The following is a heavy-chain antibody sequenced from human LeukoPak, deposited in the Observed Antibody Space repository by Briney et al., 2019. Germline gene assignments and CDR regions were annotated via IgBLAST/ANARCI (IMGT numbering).Heavy chain of an antibody. CDR2: ISTYNANA. Sequence: ASVKVSCKTSGYTFTSYRISWVRQAPGQGLEWMGWISTYNANADYAERLQGRLTMTTDTSTGTAYMDLKSLRSDDTAVYYCAGSVGAGVPRPPNDYWGQGTLVTVSS. V-gene: IGHV1-18*04. CDR3: AGSVGAGVPRPPNDY. D-gene: IGHD1-26*01. J-gene: IGHJ4*02. CDR1: GYTFTSYR.